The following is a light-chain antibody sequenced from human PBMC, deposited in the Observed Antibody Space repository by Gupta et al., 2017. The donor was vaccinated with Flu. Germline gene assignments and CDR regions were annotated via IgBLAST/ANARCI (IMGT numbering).Light chain of an antibody. CDR3: QQDGRSLT. V-gene: IGKV3-20*01. CDR2: GAS. CDR1: QSVGNNY. J-gene: IGKJ4*01. Sequence: DIVLTQSPGPLSLSPGERATLSYRASQSVGNNYLAWYQQKPGKAPRLLIYGASSMPTAIAGRFSGSGSGTDFTLTISRLEPEDFAVYYCQQDGRSLTFGAGTKVEIK.